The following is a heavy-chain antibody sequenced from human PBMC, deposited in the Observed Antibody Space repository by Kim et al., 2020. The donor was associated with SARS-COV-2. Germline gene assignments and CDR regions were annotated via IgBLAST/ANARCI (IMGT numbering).Heavy chain of an antibody. V-gene: IGHV4-39*01. CDR1: GGSISSSSYY. J-gene: IGHJ4*02. CDR2: IYYSGST. Sequence: SETLSLTCTVSGGSISSSSYYWGWIRQPPGKGLEWIGSIYYSGSTYYNPSLKSRVTISVDTSKNQFSLKLSSVTAADTAVYYCATTPGDSIVVVVAIDYWGQGTLVTVSS. D-gene: IGHD2-15*01. CDR3: ATTPGDSIVVVVAIDY.